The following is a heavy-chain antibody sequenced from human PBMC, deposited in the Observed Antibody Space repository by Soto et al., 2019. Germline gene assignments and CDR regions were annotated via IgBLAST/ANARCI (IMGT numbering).Heavy chain of an antibody. CDR2: ISYDGSNK. Sequence: GRSRRLFCPASGFTFRRYGMHWVRQAPCKGLEWVAVISYDGSNKYYADSVKGRFTISRDNAKNSLYLQMNSLRAEDTALYYCARDLGYYDSSGYFDYWGQGTLVTVSS. CDR3: ARDLGYYDSSGYFDY. V-gene: IGHV3-33*05. D-gene: IGHD3-22*01. CDR1: GFTFRRYG. J-gene: IGHJ4*02.